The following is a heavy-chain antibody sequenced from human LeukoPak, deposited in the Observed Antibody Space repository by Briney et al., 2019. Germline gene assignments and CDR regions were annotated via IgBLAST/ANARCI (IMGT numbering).Heavy chain of an antibody. Sequence: ASVKVSCKASGYTFTGYYMHWGRQAPGQRLEWWGWINPNSGGTNYAQKFQGRVTMTTDTSISTAYLELSRLRSDETAVYYCARGVTYCRSTSCHEGGYYYYGMDVWGQGTTVTVSS. CDR2: INPNSGGT. CDR3: ARGVTYCRSTSCHEGGYYYYGMDV. V-gene: IGHV1-2*02. J-gene: IGHJ6*02. D-gene: IGHD2-2*01. CDR1: GYTFTGYY.